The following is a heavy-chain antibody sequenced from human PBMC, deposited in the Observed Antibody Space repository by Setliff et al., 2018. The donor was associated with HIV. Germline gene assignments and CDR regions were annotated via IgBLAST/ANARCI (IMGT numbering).Heavy chain of an antibody. D-gene: IGHD3-10*01. CDR3: ARKLRPGHGVDV. V-gene: IGHV3-43D*03. Sequence: GSLRLSCAASGFIFNDHVMHWVRQVPGKGLEWVSLVTWNGVTAYYADSVKGRFTASRDNAKNSMDLQMNSLRAEDTAIYYCARKLRPGHGVDVWGQGTTVTVSS. CDR2: VTWNGVTA. CDR1: GFIFNDHV. J-gene: IGHJ6*02.